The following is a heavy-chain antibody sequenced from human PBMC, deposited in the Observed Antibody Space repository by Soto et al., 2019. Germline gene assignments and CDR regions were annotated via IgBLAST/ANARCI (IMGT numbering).Heavy chain of an antibody. V-gene: IGHV4-59*01. CDR3: AREDSSGWYRAFDS. CDR1: GGAISIYN. CDR2: VYRSGST. D-gene: IGHD6-19*01. J-gene: IGHJ4*02. Sequence: SETLCLTCTVSGGAISIYNWKWIRQLPGKGLEWIGYVYRSGSTSYNPSLQSRVTISVDTSKTQFSLNLRNVTAADTAVYYCAREDSSGWYRAFDSWGQGTLVTVSS.